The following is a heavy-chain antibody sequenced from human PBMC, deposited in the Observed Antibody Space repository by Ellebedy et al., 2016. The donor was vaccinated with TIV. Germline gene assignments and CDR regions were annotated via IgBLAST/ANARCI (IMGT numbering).Heavy chain of an antibody. CDR1: GYSFTSYW. Sequence: GESLKISXKGSGYSFTSYWISWVRQMPGKGLEWMGRIDPSDSYTNYSPSFQGHVTISADKSISTAYLQWSSLKASDTAMYYCARQGTSYGIAVAGFSDYWGQGTLVTVSS. CDR2: IDPSDSYT. D-gene: IGHD6-19*01. CDR3: ARQGTSYGIAVAGFSDY. J-gene: IGHJ4*02. V-gene: IGHV5-10-1*01.